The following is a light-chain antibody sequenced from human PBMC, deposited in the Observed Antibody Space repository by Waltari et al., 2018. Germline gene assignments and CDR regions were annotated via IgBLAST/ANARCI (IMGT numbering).Light chain of an antibody. V-gene: IGKV1-5*03. J-gene: IGKJ2*01. CDR3: QQYNYYPYT. Sequence: DIQMTQSPSTLSASVGDRVTISCRASQSIYIWLAWYPQKPGKAPNVLIYQASSLQNGVPSRFSGSGSGTEFTLTISSLQPDDFATYYCQQYNYYPYTFGQGTRLEIK. CDR2: QAS. CDR1: QSIYIW.